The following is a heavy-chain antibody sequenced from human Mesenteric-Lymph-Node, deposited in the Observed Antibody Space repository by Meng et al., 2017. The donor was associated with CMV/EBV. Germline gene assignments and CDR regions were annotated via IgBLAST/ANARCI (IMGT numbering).Heavy chain of an antibody. V-gene: IGHV4-59*01. CDR3: ARRPAYSGAFDS. D-gene: IGHD4-11*01. CDR2: MYYSGST. Sequence: GSLRLSCTVSGGSISGYYWSWIRQPPGKGLEWIGYMYYSGSTNYNPSLQTRVTISINTSKNQFSLKLTSVTAADTAVYYCARRPAYSGAFDSWGQGTLVTVSS. CDR1: GGSISGYY. J-gene: IGHJ4*02.